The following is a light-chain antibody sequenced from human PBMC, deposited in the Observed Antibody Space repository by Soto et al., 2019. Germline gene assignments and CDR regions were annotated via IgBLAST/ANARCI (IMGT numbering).Light chain of an antibody. CDR2: ATS. Sequence: EIVLTQSPGTLSLSPGERATLSCRASQSINTRYSAWYQQKPGQPPRLLIYATSSRAPGIPDRFSGSGSGTDFTLTISRLEPEDFAVYHCQQYENSVPLTFGGGTKVEI. V-gene: IGKV3-20*01. CDR3: QQYENSVPLT. J-gene: IGKJ4*01. CDR1: QSINTRY.